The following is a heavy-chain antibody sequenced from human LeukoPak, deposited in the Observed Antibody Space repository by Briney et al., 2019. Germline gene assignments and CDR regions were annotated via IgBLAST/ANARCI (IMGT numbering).Heavy chain of an antibody. CDR3: ARDHSFTTGHFDY. J-gene: IGHJ4*02. CDR1: GFTFSSYS. D-gene: IGHD1-1*01. CDR2: ISTSTSTI. Sequence: GGSLRLSCAASGFTFSSYSMNWVRQAPGKGLEWVSYISTSTSTIYYADSVKGRFTISRDNAKNSLYLQMNSLRDEDTAVYYCARDHSFTTGHFDYWGQGTLVTVSS. V-gene: IGHV3-48*02.